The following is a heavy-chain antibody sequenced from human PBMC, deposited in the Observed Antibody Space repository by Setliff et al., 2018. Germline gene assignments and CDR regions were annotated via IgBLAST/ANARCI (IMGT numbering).Heavy chain of an antibody. J-gene: IGHJ4*02. CDR2: INAGNGDT. CDR1: GYTFTSYA. CDR3: ARGPDYGGNPYYFDY. Sequence: GASVKVSCKASGYTFTSYAMHWVRQAPGQRLEWMGWINAGNGDTKYSQKFQGRVTITRDTSASTAYMGLSSLRSEDTAVYYCARGPDYGGNPYYFDYWGQGTLVTVSS. D-gene: IGHD4-17*01. V-gene: IGHV1-3*01.